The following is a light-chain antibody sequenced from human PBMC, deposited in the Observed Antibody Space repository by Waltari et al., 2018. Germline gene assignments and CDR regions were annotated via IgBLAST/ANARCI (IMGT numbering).Light chain of an antibody. CDR3: MQGTHFPPT. CDR2: KVS. Sequence: DVVMTQSPLSLPITPGQPASMTCRSSQSLLHSNGNTYWSWFLQKPGQPPRRLIYKVSNRDSGVPDRFSGSGAGTDFTLKISRVEAEDVGVYYCMQGTHFPPTFGQGTKVEIK. V-gene: IGKV2-30*02. J-gene: IGKJ1*01. CDR1: QSLLHSNGNTY.